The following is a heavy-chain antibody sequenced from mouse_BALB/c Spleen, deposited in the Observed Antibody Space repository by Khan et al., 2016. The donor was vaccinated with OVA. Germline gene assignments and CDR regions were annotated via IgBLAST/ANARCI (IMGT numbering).Heavy chain of an antibody. V-gene: IGHV9-4*02. Sequence: QIQLVQFGPELKKPGETVRISCKASGYTFTTAGIQWVQKMPGKGLKWIGWINTHSGVPKYAEDFKGRFAFSLETSASTAYLQITNLKNEDTATYFCARGGAAYYRNDGGAMDYWGQGTSVTVSS. CDR1: GYTFTTAG. J-gene: IGHJ4*01. CDR3: ARGGAAYYRNDGGAMDY. CDR2: INTHSGVP. D-gene: IGHD2-14*01.